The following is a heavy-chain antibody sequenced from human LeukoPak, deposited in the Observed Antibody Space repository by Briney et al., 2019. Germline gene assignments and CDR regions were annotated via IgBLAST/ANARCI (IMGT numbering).Heavy chain of an antibody. CDR3: ARGRYMDV. CDR2: MNPKSGDT. CDR1: GYIFIDYE. J-gene: IGHJ6*03. V-gene: IGHV1-8*03. Sequence: GASVKVSCKASGYIFIDYEMNWVRQATGQGLEWMGWMNPKSGDTGYEQKFKGRVTITRDSSIRTVYMELSSLRSEDTALYYCARGRYMDVWGKGTTVTVSS.